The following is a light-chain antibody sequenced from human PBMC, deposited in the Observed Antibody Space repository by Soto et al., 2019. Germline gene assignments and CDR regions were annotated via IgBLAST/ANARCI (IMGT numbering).Light chain of an antibody. Sequence: IQMTQSPSTLSASVGDRVTITCRATQIISHWLAWSQQKPGKAPKLLIYKATTLQHGVPSRFCGGISGTEFTLTITGLQPDGFETYYCQQYSIYQSTFGQRTTLQI. CDR2: KAT. CDR3: QQYSIYQST. CDR1: QIISHW. J-gene: IGKJ2*01. V-gene: IGKV1-5*03.